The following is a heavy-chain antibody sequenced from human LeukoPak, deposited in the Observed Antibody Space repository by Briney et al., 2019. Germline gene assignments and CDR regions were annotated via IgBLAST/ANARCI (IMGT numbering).Heavy chain of an antibody. D-gene: IGHD6-13*01. CDR2: ISSNGGST. J-gene: IGHJ4*02. Sequence: GGSLRLSCSASGFTFSSYAMHWVRQAPGKGLEYVSAISSNGGSTYYADSVKGRFTISRDNSKNTLYLQMSSLRAEDTAVYYCVSPKIAAKYYFDYWGQGTLVTVSS. CDR3: VSPKIAAKYYFDY. V-gene: IGHV3-64D*06. CDR1: GFTFSSYA.